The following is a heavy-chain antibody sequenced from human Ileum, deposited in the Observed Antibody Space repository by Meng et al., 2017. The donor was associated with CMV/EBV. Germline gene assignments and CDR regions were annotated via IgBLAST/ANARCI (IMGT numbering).Heavy chain of an antibody. J-gene: IGHJ4*02. V-gene: IGHV3-72*01. CDR3: VRGGGSVTDY. Sequence: FAASGFTFSHRYMHWVRQAPGKGLEWIALIKNKASGYTTYRAASVKGRFTISRDDSKNSLYLQMNSLKAEDTDVYYCVRGGGSVTDYWGQGALVTVSS. D-gene: IGHD6-19*01. CDR1: GFTFSHRY. CDR2: IKNKASGYTT.